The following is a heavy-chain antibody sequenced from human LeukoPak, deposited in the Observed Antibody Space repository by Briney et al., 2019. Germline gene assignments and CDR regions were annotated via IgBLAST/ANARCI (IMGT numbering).Heavy chain of an antibody. CDR1: GYTLTELS. CDR2: IYDEDGEK. V-gene: IGHV1-24*01. D-gene: IGHD1-1*01. CDR3: ATWGVHRNWNDVFLFDR. J-gene: IGHJ5*02. Sequence: ASVTVPCKVSGYTLTELSMHWVRQAPGKGMEGMGGIYDEDGEKIYAQKLQGRVNMTEETSTDTAYMELSSLRSEYTAVYYCATWGVHRNWNDVFLFDRWGQGSLVTVSS.